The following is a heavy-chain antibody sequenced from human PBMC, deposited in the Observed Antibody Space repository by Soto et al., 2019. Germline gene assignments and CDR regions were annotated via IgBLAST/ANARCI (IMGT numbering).Heavy chain of an antibody. V-gene: IGHV4-34*01. CDR3: ARGRVDYGDWFHDYYGMDV. D-gene: IGHD4-17*01. J-gene: IGHJ6*02. CDR2: INHSGST. Sequence: PSETLSLTCAVYGGSFSGYYWSWIRQPPGKGLEWIGEINHSGSTNYNPSLKSRVTISVDTSKNQFSLKLSSVTAADTAVYYCARGRVDYGDWFHDYYGMDVWGQGTTVTVSS. CDR1: GGSFSGYY.